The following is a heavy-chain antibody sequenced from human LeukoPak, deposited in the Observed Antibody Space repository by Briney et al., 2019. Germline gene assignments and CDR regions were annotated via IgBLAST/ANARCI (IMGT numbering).Heavy chain of an antibody. CDR2: ISYDGSNK. V-gene: IGHV3-30-3*01. D-gene: IGHD2/OR15-2a*01. CDR1: GFTFSSYA. Sequence: GGSLRLSCAASGFTFSSYAMHWVRQAPGKGLEWVAVISYDGSNKYYADSVKGRFTISRDNAKNTLYLQMNSLRAEDTAVYRCARDVRGPHDFWGQGTLVTVSS. CDR3: ARDVRGPHDF. J-gene: IGHJ4*02.